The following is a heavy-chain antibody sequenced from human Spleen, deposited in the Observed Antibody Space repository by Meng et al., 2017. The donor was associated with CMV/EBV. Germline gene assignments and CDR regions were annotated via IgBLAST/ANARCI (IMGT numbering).Heavy chain of an antibody. V-gene: IGHV3-15*01. CDR1: GFTFSNDW. J-gene: IGHJ4*02. D-gene: IGHD1-26*01. CDR3: TTEFYSGSYPFDY. Sequence: GESLKISCAASGFTFSNDWMSWVRQAPGKGLGWVGRIKSIAYGGTTDYAAPVKDRFTISRDDSKNTLYLQMNSLKTEYTAVYYCTTEFYSGSYPFDYWGQGTLVTVSS. CDR2: IKSIAYGGTT.